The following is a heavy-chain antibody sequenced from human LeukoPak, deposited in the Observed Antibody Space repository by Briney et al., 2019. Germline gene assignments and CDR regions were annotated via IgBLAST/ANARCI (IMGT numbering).Heavy chain of an antibody. D-gene: IGHD2-21*02. V-gene: IGHV4-30-2*01. CDR1: GGSISSGGYS. CDR3: ARVWDGGDFYFDY. J-gene: IGHJ4*02. CDR2: IYHSGST. Sequence: SQTLSLTCAVPGGSISSGGYSWSWIRQPPGKGLEWIGYIYHSGSTYYNPSLKSRVTISVDRSKNQFSLKLSSVTAADTAVYYCARVWDGGDFYFDYWGQGTLVTVSS.